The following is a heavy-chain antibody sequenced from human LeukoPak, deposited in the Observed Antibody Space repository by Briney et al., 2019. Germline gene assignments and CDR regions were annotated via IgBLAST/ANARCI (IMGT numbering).Heavy chain of an antibody. CDR1: EFCFSNYA. V-gene: IGHV3-23*01. J-gene: IGHJ4*02. CDR2: IIGSGGST. D-gene: IGHD6-13*01. CDR3: AKSLAAAGRMYFDY. Sequence: GGSLRLSCAASEFCFSNYAMTWVRQAPGKGLEWVSSIIGSGGSTYYADSVKGRFTISRDNSKNTLYLQMSSLRAEDTAVYYCAKSLAAAGRMYFDYWGQGTLVTVSS.